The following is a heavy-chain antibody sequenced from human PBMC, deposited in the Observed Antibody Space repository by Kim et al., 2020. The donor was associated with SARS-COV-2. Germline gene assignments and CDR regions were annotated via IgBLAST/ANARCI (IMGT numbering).Heavy chain of an antibody. Sequence: NHSGSTNYDPSMKSRVTISVDTSKNQFSLKLSSVTAADTAVYYCATPPGYWGQGTLVTVSS. CDR2: NHSGST. CDR3: ATPPGY. J-gene: IGHJ4*02. V-gene: IGHV4-34*01.